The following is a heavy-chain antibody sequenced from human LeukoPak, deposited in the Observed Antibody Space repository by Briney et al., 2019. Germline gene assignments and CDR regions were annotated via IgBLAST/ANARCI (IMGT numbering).Heavy chain of an antibody. J-gene: IGHJ5*02. CDR2: IYHSGST. Sequence: PSETLSLTCAVSGGSISSSNWWSWVRQSPGKGLEWIGEIYHSGSTNYNPSLKSRVTISVDKSKNQFSLKLSSVTAADTAVYYCARGTTYYDFWSGYLGYNWFDPWGQGTLVTVSS. V-gene: IGHV4-4*02. CDR3: ARGTTYYDFWSGYLGYNWFDP. D-gene: IGHD3-3*01. CDR1: GGSISSSNW.